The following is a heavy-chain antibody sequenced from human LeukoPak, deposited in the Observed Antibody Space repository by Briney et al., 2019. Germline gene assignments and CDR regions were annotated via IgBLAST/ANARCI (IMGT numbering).Heavy chain of an antibody. CDR1: GGSISSYY. D-gene: IGHD4/OR15-4a*01. CDR3: ARDGAAYQARAFDI. V-gene: IGHV4-59*01. Sequence: PSETLSLTCTVSGGSISSYYWSWIRQPPGKGLEWIGYIYYSGSTNYNPSLKSRVTISVDTSKNQFSLKLSSVTAADTAVYYYARDGAAYQARAFDIWGQGTMVTVSS. J-gene: IGHJ3*02. CDR2: IYYSGST.